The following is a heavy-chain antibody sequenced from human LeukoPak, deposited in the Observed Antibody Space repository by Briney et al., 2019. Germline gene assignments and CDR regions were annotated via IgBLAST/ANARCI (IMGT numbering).Heavy chain of an antibody. D-gene: IGHD6-19*01. CDR2: INWNGGST. J-gene: IGHJ4*02. V-gene: IGHV3-20*04. CDR1: GFTFGDHG. Sequence: GGSLRLSCAASGFTFGDHGMSWVRQVPGKGLEWVSGINWNGGSTGYADSVKGRFTISRDNAKNSLYLQMNSLRAEDTALYYCAAGDRNGWYFKYWGQGTLVTVSS. CDR3: AAGDRNGWYFKY.